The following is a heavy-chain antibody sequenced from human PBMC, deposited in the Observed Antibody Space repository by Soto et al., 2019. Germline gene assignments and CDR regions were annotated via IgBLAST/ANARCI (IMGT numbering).Heavy chain of an antibody. J-gene: IGHJ3*02. Sequence: EVQLVESGGGLVQPGGSLRLSCSASGFTFSSYAMHWVRQAPGKGLEYVSAINSNGGITYYADSVKGRFTISRDNSKNTLYLQMSSLRAEDTAVYYCVKHDRYSYAFDIWGQGTMVTVSS. V-gene: IGHV3-64D*06. CDR1: GFTFSSYA. D-gene: IGHD5-18*01. CDR3: VKHDRYSYAFDI. CDR2: INSNGGIT.